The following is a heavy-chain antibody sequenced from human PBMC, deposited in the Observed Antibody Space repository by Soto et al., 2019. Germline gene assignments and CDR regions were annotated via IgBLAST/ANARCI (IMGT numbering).Heavy chain of an antibody. Sequence: EVQLVESGGDLVQPGGSLRLSCAASGFNFSTYYMGWVRQAPGKGLEWVANIAEDGSKKDYADSVKGRFTVTRDNADNSLHLQMHSLRGEDTALYYSVRGGAALPHWGQGAWVTVSS. J-gene: IGHJ4*02. V-gene: IGHV3-7*01. CDR1: GFNFSTYY. CDR2: IAEDGSKK. CDR3: VRGGAALPH. D-gene: IGHD1-26*01.